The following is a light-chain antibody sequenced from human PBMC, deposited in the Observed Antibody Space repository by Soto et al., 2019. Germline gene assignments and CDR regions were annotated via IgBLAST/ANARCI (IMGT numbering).Light chain of an antibody. CDR3: QNYNTWT. CDR1: EDISTW. V-gene: IGKV1-5*03. CDR2: KAT. J-gene: IGKJ1*01. Sequence: DIQITQSPTSLSSCLLDIVTITCRSSEDISTWLAWYQQKPGKAPKLLIYKATTLESGVPSRFSGSGSGTEFSLTISSLKADDFGSYYCQNYNTWTFGPGNKVDI.